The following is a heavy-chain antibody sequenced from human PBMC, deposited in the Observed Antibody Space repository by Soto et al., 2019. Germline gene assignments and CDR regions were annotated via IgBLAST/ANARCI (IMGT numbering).Heavy chain of an antibody. D-gene: IGHD3-9*01. CDR3: ARGASTERYFSPSGGAWFDP. CDR1: GGSFSGDY. Sequence: SETLSLTCAVYGGSFSGDYWNWIRQSPGKGLEWVGEINHSGITNYNPSLKSRATIFVDTSKKQFTLQLTSVTAADTAVYYCARGASTERYFSPSGGAWFDPWGQGTLVTVSS. V-gene: IGHV4-34*01. J-gene: IGHJ5*02. CDR2: INHSGIT.